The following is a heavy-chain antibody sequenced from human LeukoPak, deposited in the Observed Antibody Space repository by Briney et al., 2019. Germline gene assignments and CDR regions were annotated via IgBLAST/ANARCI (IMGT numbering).Heavy chain of an antibody. CDR1: GFTFSSYA. CDR2: ISYDGSNK. Sequence: GRSLRLSCAASGFTFSSYAMHWVRQAPGKGLEWVAVISYDGSNKYYADSVKGRFTISRDNAKNSLYLQMNSLRAEDTALYYCAKGGVVVAATEAFDIWGQGTMVTVSS. D-gene: IGHD2-15*01. CDR3: AKGGVVVAATEAFDI. V-gene: IGHV3-30-3*01. J-gene: IGHJ3*02.